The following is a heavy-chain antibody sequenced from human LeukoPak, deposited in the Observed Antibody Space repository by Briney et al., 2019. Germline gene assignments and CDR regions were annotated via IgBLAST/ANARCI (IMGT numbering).Heavy chain of an antibody. J-gene: IGHJ5*02. CDR1: GFTFSNHG. CDR2: IWYDGSNK. V-gene: IGHV3-33*01. CDR3: ARDQGTSTTAPKREGGFDP. Sequence: PGRSLRLSCAASGFTFSNHGMHWVRQAPGKGLEWVALIWYDGSNKEYAESVKGRFTISRDNSKNTLYLQMNSLRDEDTAVYYCARDQGTSTTAPKREGGFDPWGQGTLVTVSS. D-gene: IGHD1-1*01.